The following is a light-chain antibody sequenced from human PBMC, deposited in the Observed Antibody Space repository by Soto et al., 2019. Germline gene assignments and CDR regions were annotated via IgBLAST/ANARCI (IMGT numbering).Light chain of an antibody. Sequence: AIRMTQSPSSFSASTGDRVTITCRATQGISHYLAWYQQKPGKAPKLLIYRASVLESGVPSRFIGGGSGTNFSLTISYLQSEDFATYYCQQYNSFPQTFGQGTKLEIK. V-gene: IGKV1-8*01. CDR3: QQYNSFPQT. CDR2: RAS. J-gene: IGKJ2*01. CDR1: QGISHY.